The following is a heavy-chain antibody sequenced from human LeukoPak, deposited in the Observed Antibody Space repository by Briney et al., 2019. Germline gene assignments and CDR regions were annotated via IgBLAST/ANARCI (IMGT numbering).Heavy chain of an antibody. CDR3: ARDLKRNYFDY. J-gene: IGHJ4*02. Sequence: PGGSLRLSCAASGFTFSSYGMHWVRQAPGKGLEWVAVISYDGSNKYYADSVKGRFTISRDNSKNTLYLQMNSLRAEDTAVYYCARDLKRNYFDYWGQGTLVTVSS. CDR1: GFTFSSYG. CDR2: ISYDGSNK. V-gene: IGHV3-30*03.